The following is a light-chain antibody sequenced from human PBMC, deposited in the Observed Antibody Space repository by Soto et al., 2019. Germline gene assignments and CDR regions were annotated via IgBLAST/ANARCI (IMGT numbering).Light chain of an antibody. V-gene: IGKV1-39*01. J-gene: IGKJ5*01. CDR3: QQSYSTPRN. CDR2: AAS. Sequence: DIQRTQSPSSLSASGGDRDTITGRASQSISSYLNWYQQKPGKAPKLLIYAASSLQSGFPSRFSGSVAVTDFTLTFSSLQTEDLASYYFQQSYSTPRNFGQGTRLEIK. CDR1: QSISSY.